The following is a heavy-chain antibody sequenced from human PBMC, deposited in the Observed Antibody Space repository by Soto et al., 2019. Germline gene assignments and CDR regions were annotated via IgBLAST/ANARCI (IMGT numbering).Heavy chain of an antibody. CDR1: GFTFSSYD. V-gene: IGHV3-13*01. D-gene: IGHD4-17*01. CDR3: ARVKFSYDYGDHEVGYYFDY. CDR2: IGTAGDT. J-gene: IGHJ4*02. Sequence: GGSLRLSCAASGFTFSSYDMHWVRQATGKGLEWVSAIGTAGDTYYPGSVKGRFTISRENAKNSLYLQMKSLRAGDTAVYYCARVKFSYDYGDHEVGYYFDYWGQGTLVTVSS.